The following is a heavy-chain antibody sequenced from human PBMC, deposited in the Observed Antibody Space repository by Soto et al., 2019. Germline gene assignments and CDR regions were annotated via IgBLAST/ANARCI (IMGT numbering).Heavy chain of an antibody. D-gene: IGHD5-18*01. Sequence: GGSLRLSCAASGLTFSSYAMSWVRQAPGKGLEWVSAISGSGGSTYYADSVKGRFTISRDNSKNSLYLQMNSLRTEDTALYYCARHGYNYGGGYFDYWGQGTLVTVSS. J-gene: IGHJ4*02. CDR2: ISGSGGST. V-gene: IGHV3-23*01. CDR3: ARHGYNYGGGYFDY. CDR1: GLTFSSYA.